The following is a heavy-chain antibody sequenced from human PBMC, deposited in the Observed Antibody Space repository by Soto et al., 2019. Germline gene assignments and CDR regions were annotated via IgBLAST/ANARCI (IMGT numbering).Heavy chain of an antibody. CDR1: GFTFSSYA. D-gene: IGHD6-19*01. CDR2: ISGSGGST. J-gene: IGHJ4*02. V-gene: IGHV3-23*01. Sequence: EVQLLESGGGLVQPGGSLRLSCAASGFTFSSYAMSWVRQAPGKGLEWVSAISGSGGSTYYADSVKGRFTISRDNSKNTLYLQMNGMRDDDTAVYYCAKRPVVAGKGEFNYWGQGTLVAVAS. CDR3: AKRPVVAGKGEFNY.